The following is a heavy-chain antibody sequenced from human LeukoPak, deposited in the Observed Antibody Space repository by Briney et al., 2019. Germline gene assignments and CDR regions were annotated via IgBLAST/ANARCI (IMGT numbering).Heavy chain of an antibody. J-gene: IGHJ5*02. V-gene: IGHV3-21*01. CDR2: ISNSSSYI. CDR3: ARGWSNRVVIIRGWFDP. Sequence: GGSLRLSCAASGFTFGSYSMNWVRQAPGKGLEWVSSISNSSSYIYYADSVKGRFTISRDNAKNSLYLQMNSLRAEDTAVYYCARGWSNRVVIIRGWFDPWGQGTLVTVSS. CDR1: GFTFGSYS. D-gene: IGHD4-23*01.